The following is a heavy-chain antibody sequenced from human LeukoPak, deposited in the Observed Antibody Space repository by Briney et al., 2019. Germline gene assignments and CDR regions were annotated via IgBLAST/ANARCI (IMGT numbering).Heavy chain of an antibody. D-gene: IGHD2-2*01. Sequence: ASVKVSCKASGYTFTGYYMHWVRQAPGQGLEWMGWINPNSGGTNYAQKFQGRVTMTRDTSISTAYMELSRLRSDDTAVYCCARIAVNRVVPPWWGQGTLVTVSS. J-gene: IGHJ4*02. CDR1: GYTFTGYY. CDR3: ARIAVNRVVPPW. V-gene: IGHV1-2*02. CDR2: INPNSGGT.